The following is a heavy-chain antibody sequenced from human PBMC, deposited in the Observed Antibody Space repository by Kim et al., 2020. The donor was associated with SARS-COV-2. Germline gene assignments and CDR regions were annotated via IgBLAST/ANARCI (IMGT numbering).Heavy chain of an antibody. J-gene: IGHJ6*02. CDR1: GFTVSSNY. D-gene: IGHD2-15*01. V-gene: IGHV3-53*01. Sequence: GGSLRLSCAASGFTVSSNYMSWVRQAPGKGLEWVSVIYSGGSTYYADSVKGRFTISRDNSKNTLYLQMNSLRAEDTAVYYCARGGSGAVAANGYYYYGMDVWGQGTTVTVSS. CDR3: ARGGSGAVAANGYYYYGMDV. CDR2: IYSGGST.